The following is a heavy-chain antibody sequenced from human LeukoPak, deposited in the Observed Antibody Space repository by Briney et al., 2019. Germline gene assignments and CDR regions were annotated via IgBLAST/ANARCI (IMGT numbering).Heavy chain of an antibody. J-gene: IGHJ3*02. Sequence: GASVKVSCKASGYAFTSYGFYWVRQAPGQGLEWMGWISAYNGNTNYAQKLQGRGTMTTDTSTSKAYMELRSLTSDDTAVYYCARGSSGWYDVDAFDIWGQGTMVTVSS. CDR3: ARGSSGWYDVDAFDI. CDR1: GYAFTSYG. CDR2: ISAYNGNT. V-gene: IGHV1-18*01. D-gene: IGHD6-19*01.